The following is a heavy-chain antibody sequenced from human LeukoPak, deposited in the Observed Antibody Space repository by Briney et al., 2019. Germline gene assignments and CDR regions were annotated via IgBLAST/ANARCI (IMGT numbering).Heavy chain of an antibody. Sequence: GASVKVSCKTSGYTFTSYDINWVRQATGQGLEWMGLISAYNGNTNYAQKLQGRVTMTTDTSTSTAYMELRSLRSDDTAVYYCARDEAAAGTLVDYWGQGTLVTVSS. J-gene: IGHJ4*02. CDR1: GYTFTSYD. CDR2: ISAYNGNT. V-gene: IGHV1-18*01. D-gene: IGHD6-13*01. CDR3: ARDEAAAGTLVDY.